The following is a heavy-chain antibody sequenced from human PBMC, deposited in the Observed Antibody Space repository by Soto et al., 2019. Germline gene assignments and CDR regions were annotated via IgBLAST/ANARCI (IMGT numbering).Heavy chain of an antibody. CDR2: INPNSGGT. CDR1: GYTFTGYY. V-gene: IGHV1-2*02. CDR3: VKDDRILGRRYFDL. D-gene: IGHD2-15*01. Sequence: GASVKVSCKASGYTFTGYYMHWVRQAPGQGLEWMGWINPNSGGTYYADSVKGRLTISRDNSKNTLFLQMNSLRVEDTAVYYCVKDDRILGRRYFDLWGRGTLVTVSS. J-gene: IGHJ2*01.